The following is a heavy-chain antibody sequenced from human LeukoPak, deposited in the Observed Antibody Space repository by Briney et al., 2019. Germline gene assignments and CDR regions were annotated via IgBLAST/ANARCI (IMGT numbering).Heavy chain of an antibody. Sequence: SETLSLACTVSGGSISSYYWSWIRQPPGKGLEWIGYIYYSGSTNYNPSLKSRVTISVDTSKNQFSLKLGSVTAADTAVYYCARGGSYGTNFDYWGQGTLVTVSS. V-gene: IGHV4-59*01. CDR1: GGSISSYY. CDR2: IYYSGST. J-gene: IGHJ4*02. CDR3: ARGGSYGTNFDY. D-gene: IGHD1-26*01.